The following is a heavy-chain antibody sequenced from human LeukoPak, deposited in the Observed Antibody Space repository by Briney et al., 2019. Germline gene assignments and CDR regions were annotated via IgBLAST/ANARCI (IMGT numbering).Heavy chain of an antibody. CDR1: GYPFTSYD. D-gene: IGHD7-27*01. Sequence: ASVKVSCKASGYPFTSYDINWVRQATGQGLEWMGWMNPNSGNTGYAQKFLGRVTMTRDTSISTAYMELSSLRSDDTAVYYCARTWGSLDYWGQGALVTVSS. CDR2: MNPNSGNT. J-gene: IGHJ4*02. V-gene: IGHV1-8*01. CDR3: ARTWGSLDY.